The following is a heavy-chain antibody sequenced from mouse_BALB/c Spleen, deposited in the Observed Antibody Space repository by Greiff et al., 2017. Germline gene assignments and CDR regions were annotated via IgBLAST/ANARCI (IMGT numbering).Heavy chain of an antibody. CDR1: GFNIKDYY. D-gene: IGHD4-1*01. Sequence: EVQLQQSGAELVRSGASVKLSCTASGFNIKDYYMHWVKQRPEQGLEWIGWIDPENGDTEYAPKFQGKATMTADTSSNTAYLQLSSLTSEDTAVYYCNDNWDRAYWGQGTLVTVSA. CDR3: NDNWDRAY. V-gene: IGHV14-4*02. CDR2: IDPENGDT. J-gene: IGHJ3*01.